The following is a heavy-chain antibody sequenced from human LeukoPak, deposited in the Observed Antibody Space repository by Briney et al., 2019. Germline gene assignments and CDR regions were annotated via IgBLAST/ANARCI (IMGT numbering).Heavy chain of an antibody. D-gene: IGHD6-6*01. CDR3: ARGPRYSSSSYYFDY. Sequence: GGSLRLYCAASGFTFSSYAMHWVRQAPGKGLEYVSAISSNGGSTYYANSVKGRFTISRDNSKNTLYLQMGSLRAEDMAVYYCARGPRYSSSSYYFDYWGQGILVTVSS. J-gene: IGHJ4*02. CDR2: ISSNGGST. V-gene: IGHV3-64*01. CDR1: GFTFSSYA.